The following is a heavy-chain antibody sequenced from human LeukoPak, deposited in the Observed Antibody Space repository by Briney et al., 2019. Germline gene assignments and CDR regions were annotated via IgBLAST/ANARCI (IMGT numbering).Heavy chain of an antibody. CDR1: GFTFSSYA. D-gene: IGHD2-2*01. CDR3: ARDGRRRPAAPSVAYFDY. Sequence: GGSLRLSCAASGFTFSSYAMHWVRQAPGKGLEYVSAISSNGGSTYYANSVKGRFTISRDNSKNTLYLQMGSLRAEDTAVYYCARDGRRRPAAPSVAYFDYWGQGTLVTVSS. V-gene: IGHV3-64*01. J-gene: IGHJ4*02. CDR2: ISSNGGST.